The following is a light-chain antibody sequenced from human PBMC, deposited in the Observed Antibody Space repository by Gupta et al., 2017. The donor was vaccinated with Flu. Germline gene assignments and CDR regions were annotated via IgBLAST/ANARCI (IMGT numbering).Light chain of an antibody. V-gene: IGKV4-1*01. CDR2: GAS. CDR3: QQYYVSPQS. Sequence: EMVMTHSLDSLSVSLGERDPINCKSSLSLLYNSNNKNYLAWYQQKPGQPPKVLISGASTRESGVPARFSGSGSGTDFTLTINSLQAEDVAVYYGQQYYVSPQSFGQGTRLEIK. J-gene: IGKJ2*03. CDR1: LSLLYNSNNKNY.